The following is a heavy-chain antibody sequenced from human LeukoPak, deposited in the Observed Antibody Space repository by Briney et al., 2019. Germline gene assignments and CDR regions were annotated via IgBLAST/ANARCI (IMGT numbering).Heavy chain of an antibody. CDR1: GFAISSYW. Sequence: GGSLRLSCEASGFAISSYWMSWVRQAPGKGLEWVANIRQDGGTKYYVDSVKGRFTISRDNSKNTLYLQMNSLRAEDTAVYYCAKIDYDDFHFDYWGQGTLVTVSS. V-gene: IGHV3-7*05. CDR3: AKIDYDDFHFDY. J-gene: IGHJ4*02. D-gene: IGHD4-17*01. CDR2: IRQDGGTK.